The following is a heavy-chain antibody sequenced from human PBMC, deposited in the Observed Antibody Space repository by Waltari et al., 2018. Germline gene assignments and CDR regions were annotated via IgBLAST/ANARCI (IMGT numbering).Heavy chain of an antibody. CDR1: GGSISSSSYY. V-gene: IGHV4-39*01. CDR3: ARLVWYYYYMDV. J-gene: IGHJ6*03. CDR2: IYYSGST. Sequence: QLQLQESGPGLVKPSETLSLTCTVSGGSISSSSYYWGWIRQPPGKGLEWFGSIYYSGSTYYNPSLKSRVTISVDTSKNQFSLKLSSVTAADTAVYYCARLVWYYYYMDVWGKGTTVTVSS. D-gene: IGHD2-21*01.